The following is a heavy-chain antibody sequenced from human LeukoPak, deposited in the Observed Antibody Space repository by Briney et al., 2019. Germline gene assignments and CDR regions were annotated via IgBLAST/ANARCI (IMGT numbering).Heavy chain of an antibody. V-gene: IGHV4-39*01. D-gene: IGHD3-22*01. CDR3: AGRSPYYYDSSGYHSDI. Sequence: SETLSLTCSVSGGSIITNTSYWGWIRQPPGKGLEWIGSSYYTGSTHHSPSLKSRVIISVDTSNNEFSLKLSSVTAADTAVYYCAGRSPYYYDSSGYHSDIWGQGTMVTVSS. CDR1: GGSIITNTSY. CDR2: SYYTGST. J-gene: IGHJ3*02.